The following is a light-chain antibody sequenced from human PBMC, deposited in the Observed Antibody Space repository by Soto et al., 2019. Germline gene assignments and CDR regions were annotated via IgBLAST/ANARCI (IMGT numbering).Light chain of an antibody. CDR1: QSLVYTDGNTY. J-gene: IGKJ2*01. CDR3: TQGTHWPPMYT. V-gene: IGKV2-30*01. Sequence: DVVVTQSPLSLPVTLGQPASISCRSSQSLVYTDGNTYLNWCQQMPGQSPRRVIYQLSNLDSGVPDSFNGSGSSTDFTLKISMVEADDVGVYYYTQGTHWPPMYTFGQGTKLELK. CDR2: QLS.